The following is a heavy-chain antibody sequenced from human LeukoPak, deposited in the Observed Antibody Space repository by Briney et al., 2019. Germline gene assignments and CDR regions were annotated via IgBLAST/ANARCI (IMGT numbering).Heavy chain of an antibody. D-gene: IGHD1-1*01. J-gene: IGHJ4*02. CDR1: GYTFTDYY. CDR2: INPNSGGT. CDR3: ARMPHMRYVYLSKTKRRYFDY. V-gene: IGHV1-2*02. Sequence: ASVKVSCKASGYTFTDYYMHWVRQAPGQRLEWMGWINPNSGGTKYAQKFQGRVTMTRDTSISTAYMELSRLRSDDTAVYYCARMPHMRYVYLSKTKRRYFDYWGQGTLVTVSS.